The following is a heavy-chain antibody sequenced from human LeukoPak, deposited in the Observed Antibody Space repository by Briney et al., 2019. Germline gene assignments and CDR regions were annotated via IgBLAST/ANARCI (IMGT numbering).Heavy chain of an antibody. CDR2: IYYSGST. V-gene: IGHV4-39*01. D-gene: IGHD6-19*01. Sequence: PSETLSLTCTVSGGSISSSSYYWGWIRQPPGQGLEWIGSIYYSGSTYYNPSLKSRVTISVDTSKNQFSLKLSSVTAADTAVYYCARQCRQWLVQRRDWFDPWGQGTLVTVSS. CDR3: ARQCRQWLVQRRDWFDP. CDR1: GGSISSSSYY. J-gene: IGHJ5*02.